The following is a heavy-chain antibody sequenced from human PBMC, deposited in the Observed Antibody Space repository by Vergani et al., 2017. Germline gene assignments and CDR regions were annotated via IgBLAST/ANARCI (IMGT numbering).Heavy chain of an antibody. CDR3: SRGTGYDYVWGTYRPPQPFDY. V-gene: IGHV1-69*02. Sequence: QVQLVQSGAEVKKPGSSVKVSCKASGGTFSSYTISWVRQAPGQGLEWMGRIIPILGIANYAQKFQGRVTITAGKSTSTAYMALSSLRSEDTAVYYCSRGTGYDYVWGTYRPPQPFDYWDQGTLVTVSS. CDR1: GGTFSSYT. D-gene: IGHD3-16*02. J-gene: IGHJ4*02. CDR2: IIPILGIA.